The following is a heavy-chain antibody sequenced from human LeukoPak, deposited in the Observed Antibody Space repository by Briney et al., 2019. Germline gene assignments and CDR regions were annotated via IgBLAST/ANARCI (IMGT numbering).Heavy chain of an antibody. D-gene: IGHD3-3*01. J-gene: IGHJ4*02. Sequence: GGSLRLSCATSGFVFSKNGMHWVRQAPGKGLEWVAFIRHDESNKYYADSVKGRFTISRDNSKNTLSLQMNSLRAEDTALYYCAKGRGFFEGACFDYWGRGTLVTVSS. CDR3: AKGRGFFEGACFDY. CDR2: IRHDESNK. V-gene: IGHV3-30*02. CDR1: GFVFSKNG.